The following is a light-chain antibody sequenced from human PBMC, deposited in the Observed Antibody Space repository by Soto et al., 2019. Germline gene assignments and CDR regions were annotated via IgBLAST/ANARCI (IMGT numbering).Light chain of an antibody. CDR1: QSISSW. CDR3: QQYNSYPWT. V-gene: IGKV1-5*01. J-gene: IGKJ1*01. CDR2: DAS. Sequence: EIQMTQSPSTLSASVGDRVTITCRASQSISSWLAWYQQKPGKAPKLLIYDASSLESGVPSTFSGSGSGTEFNLTISSLQPDDFATYYCQQYNSYPWTVGQGTKVEIK.